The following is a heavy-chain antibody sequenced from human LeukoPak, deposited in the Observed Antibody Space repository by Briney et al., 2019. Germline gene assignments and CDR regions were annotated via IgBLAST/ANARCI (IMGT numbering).Heavy chain of an antibody. CDR2: LYNGGDT. CDR3: ARGVEASGVGFYAFDI. V-gene: IGHV4-4*07. CDR1: GASIGSFY. Sequence: SETLSLTCTVSGASIGSFYWVWIRQPAGKGLEWIGRLYNGGDTNYSPSLRSRVTMPVDTSKNQFSLKLKSVTAAETAVYYCARGVEASGVGFYAFDIWGQGTMVTVSS. J-gene: IGHJ3*02. D-gene: IGHD6-13*01.